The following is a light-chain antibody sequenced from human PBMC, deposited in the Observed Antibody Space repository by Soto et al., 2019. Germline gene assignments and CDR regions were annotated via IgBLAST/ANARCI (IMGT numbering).Light chain of an antibody. V-gene: IGKV3-20*01. CDR2: GAS. CDR3: QQYGSSFSFT. CDR1: QSVSSSY. Sequence: EIVLTQSPGTLSLSPGERATLSCRASQSVSSSYLGWYQQKPGQAPRLLIYGASSRATGIPDRFSGSGSGTGFTLTISRLEPEDFAVYYCQQYGSSFSFTFGPGTKVDTK. J-gene: IGKJ3*01.